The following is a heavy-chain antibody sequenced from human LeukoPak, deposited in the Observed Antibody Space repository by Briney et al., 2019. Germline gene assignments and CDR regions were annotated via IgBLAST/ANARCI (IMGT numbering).Heavy chain of an antibody. Sequence: ASVKISCKTFGYTFTSYRVYWVRQVPGQGLEWMGIINPSGGSTSYAQKIQGRVTVTRDTSTRTVYMELSSLRSEDTAVYYCARDYDSSGSEYWGQGTLVTVSS. J-gene: IGHJ4*02. CDR3: ARDYDSSGSEY. V-gene: IGHV1-46*01. D-gene: IGHD3-22*01. CDR1: GYTFTSYR. CDR2: INPSGGST.